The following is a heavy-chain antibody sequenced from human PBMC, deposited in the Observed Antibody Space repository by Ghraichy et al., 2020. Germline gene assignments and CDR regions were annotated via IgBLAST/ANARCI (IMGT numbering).Heavy chain of an antibody. V-gene: IGHV3-48*02. CDR1: GFSFSTSS. D-gene: IGHD2/OR15-2a*01. J-gene: IGHJ4*02. CDR2: ISHSSRYI. CDR3: ARDFLGDHPF. Sequence: LSLTCAASGFSFSTSSMSWVRQSQEKGLEWVSYISHSSRYIYYADSVKGRFTISRDNAKNSLSLQMNSLRDEDTAVYYCARDFLGDHPFWGQGTPVTVSS.